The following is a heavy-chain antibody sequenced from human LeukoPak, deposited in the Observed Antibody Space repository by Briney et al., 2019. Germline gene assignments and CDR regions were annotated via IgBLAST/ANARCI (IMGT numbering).Heavy chain of an antibody. V-gene: IGHV3-30*02. CDR1: GFTFSSYG. J-gene: IGHJ6*02. CDR3: AKGGEYGSGSYYPYYYGMDV. D-gene: IGHD3-10*01. CDR2: IWYDGSYK. Sequence: PGGSLRLSCAASGFTFSSYGMHWVRQAPGKGLEWVAFIWYDGSYKYYADSVKGRFTISRDNSKNTLYLQMNSLRAEDTAVCYCAKGGEYGSGSYYPYYYGMDVWGQGTTVTVSS.